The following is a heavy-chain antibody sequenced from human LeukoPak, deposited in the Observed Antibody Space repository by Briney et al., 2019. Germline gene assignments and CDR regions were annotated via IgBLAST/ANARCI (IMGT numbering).Heavy chain of an antibody. D-gene: IGHD2-2*01. J-gene: IGHJ4*02. V-gene: IGHV3-48*01. CDR2: ISSGSTTI. Sequence: GGSLRLSCAACGFTFSSYGLNWVRQAPGKGLEWISYISSGSTTIYYADSVKGRFTISRDNAKNSLYLQMNSLRAEDTAVYYCARGRYCSSTGCYDAFDYWGQGTLVTVSS. CDR3: ARGRYCSSTGCYDAFDY. CDR1: GFTFSSYG.